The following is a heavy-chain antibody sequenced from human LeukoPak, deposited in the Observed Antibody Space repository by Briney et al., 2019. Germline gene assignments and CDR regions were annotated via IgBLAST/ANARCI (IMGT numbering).Heavy chain of an antibody. CDR1: GGTFSSHA. D-gene: IGHD3-10*01. J-gene: IGHJ4*02. V-gene: IGHV1-69*13. CDR3: ARDLGYYGSGSYCNYFDY. Sequence: ASVKVSCKASGGTFSSHAIIWVRQAPGQGLEWMGGIIPIFDSSNYAQKFQGRVTITADESTSTAYMELGSLRSEDTAVYYCARDLGYYGSGSYCNYFDYWGQGTLVTVSS. CDR2: IIPIFDSS.